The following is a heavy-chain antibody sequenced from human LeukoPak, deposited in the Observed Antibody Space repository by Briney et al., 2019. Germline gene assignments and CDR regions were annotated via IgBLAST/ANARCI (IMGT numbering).Heavy chain of an antibody. V-gene: IGHV3-23*01. CDR3: AKVPQLYHYYGMDV. J-gene: IGHJ6*02. Sequence: PGGSLRLSCAATGFTFSSYAMSWVRQAPRKGLEWVSAISGSGGSTYYADSVKGRFTISRDNSKNTLYLQMNSLRAEDTAVYYCAKVPQLYHYYGMDVWGQGTTVTVSS. CDR2: ISGSGGST. CDR1: GFTFSSYA. D-gene: IGHD1-1*01.